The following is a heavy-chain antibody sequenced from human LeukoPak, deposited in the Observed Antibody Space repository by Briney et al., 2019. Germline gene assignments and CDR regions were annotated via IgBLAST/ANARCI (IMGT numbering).Heavy chain of an antibody. V-gene: IGHV4-59*01. J-gene: IGHJ4*02. CDR1: GGSISSYY. CDR3: ARDDDSSGFDY. D-gene: IGHD3-22*01. Sequence: PSETLSLTCTVSGGSISSYYWSWIRQPPGKGLEWIGYIYYSGSTNYNPSLKSRVTISVDTSKNQFSLKLSSVTAAYTTVYYCARDDDSSGFDYWGQGTLVTVSS. CDR2: IYYSGST.